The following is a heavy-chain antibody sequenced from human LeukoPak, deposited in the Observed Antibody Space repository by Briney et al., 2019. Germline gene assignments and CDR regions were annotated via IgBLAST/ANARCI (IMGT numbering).Heavy chain of an antibody. CDR2: ISYDGSNK. J-gene: IGHJ4*02. CDR1: GFTFSSYG. V-gene: IGHV3-30*18. Sequence: GGSLRLSCAASGFTFSSYGMHWVRQAPGKGLEWVAVISYDGSNKYYADSVKGRFTISRDNSKNTLYLQMNSLRAEDTAVYYCAKALDLDYWGQGTLVTVSS. CDR3: AKALDLDY.